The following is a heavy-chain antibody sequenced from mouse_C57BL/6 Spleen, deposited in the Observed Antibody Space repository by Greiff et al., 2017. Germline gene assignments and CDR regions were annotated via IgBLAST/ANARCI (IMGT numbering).Heavy chain of an antibody. Sequence: EVHLVESGGDLVKPGGSLKLSCAASGFTFSSYGMSWVRQTPDKRLEWVATISSGGSYTYYPDSVKGRFTISRDNAKNTLYLQMSSLKSEDTAMYYCARRITTVGDYFDYWGQGTTLTVSS. V-gene: IGHV5-6*01. D-gene: IGHD1-1*01. CDR3: ARRITTVGDYFDY. J-gene: IGHJ2*01. CDR2: ISSGGSYT. CDR1: GFTFSSYG.